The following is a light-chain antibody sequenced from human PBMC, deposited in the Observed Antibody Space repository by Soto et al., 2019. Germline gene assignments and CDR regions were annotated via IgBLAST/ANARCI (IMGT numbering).Light chain of an antibody. CDR1: QSVSSN. CDR2: GAS. V-gene: IGKV3-15*01. J-gene: IGKJ1*01. Sequence: MSQPPATLSVSKGERATLSCRASQSVSSNLAWYQQKPGQAPRLLIYGASTRATGIPARFSGSGSGTEFTLTISSLQSEDFAVYYCQQYNNWPPWTFGQGTKVDI. CDR3: QQYNNWPPWT.